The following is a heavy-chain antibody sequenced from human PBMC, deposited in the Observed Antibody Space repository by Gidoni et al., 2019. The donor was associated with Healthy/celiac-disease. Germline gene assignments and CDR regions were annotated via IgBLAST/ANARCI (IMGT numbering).Heavy chain of an antibody. CDR3: ARRRGSYLDYYYYYGMDV. CDR2: IRAYNGNT. V-gene: IGHV1-18*01. J-gene: IGHJ6*02. D-gene: IGHD1-26*01. Sequence: QVQLVQSGAEVKKPGASVKVSCKASGYTFTSYGISWVRQAPGQGLEWMGWIRAYNGNTNYAQKLQGRVTMTTDTSTSTAYMELRSLRSDDTAVYYCARRRGSYLDYYYYYGMDVWGQGTTVTVSS. CDR1: GYTFTSYG.